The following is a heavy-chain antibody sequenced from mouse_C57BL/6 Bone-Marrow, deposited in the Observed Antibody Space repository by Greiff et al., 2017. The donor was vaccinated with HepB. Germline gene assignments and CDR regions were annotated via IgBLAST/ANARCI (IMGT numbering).Heavy chain of an antibody. CDR2: IDPSDSYT. J-gene: IGHJ4*01. Sequence: QVQLQQPGAELVMPGASVKLSCKASGYTFTSYWMHWVKQRPGQGLEWIGEIDPSDSYTNYNQKFKGKSTLTVDKSSSTAYMQLSSLTSADSAVYYCARDQPLGGSSYDAMGYWGQGTSITVSS. V-gene: IGHV1-69*01. CDR3: ARDQPLGGSSYDAMGY. CDR1: GYTFTSYW. D-gene: IGHD1-1*01.